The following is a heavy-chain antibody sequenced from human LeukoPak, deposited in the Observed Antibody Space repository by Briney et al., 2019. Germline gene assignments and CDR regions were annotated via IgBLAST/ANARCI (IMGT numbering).Heavy chain of an antibody. J-gene: IGHJ5*02. CDR3: ARHGEDIVVVPAAIMYGWFDP. CDR1: GYSISSGYY. CDR2: IYHSGST. D-gene: IGHD2-2*02. Sequence: PSETLSLTCAVSGYSISSGYYWGWIRQPPGKGLEWIGSIYHSGSTYYNPSLKSRVTISVDTSKNQFSLKLSSVTAADTAVYYCARHGEDIVVVPAAIMYGWFDPWGQGTLVTVSS. V-gene: IGHV4-38-2*01.